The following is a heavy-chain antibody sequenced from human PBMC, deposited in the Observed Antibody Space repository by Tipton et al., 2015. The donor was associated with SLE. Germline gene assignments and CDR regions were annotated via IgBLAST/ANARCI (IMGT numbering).Heavy chain of an antibody. CDR1: GGSISISSYY. CDR3: ARGGTYIPGAFDY. CDR2: IYYSGSI. J-gene: IGHJ4*02. Sequence: GLVKPSETLSLTCSVSGGSISISSYYWGWIRQPPGKGLEWIGNIYYSGSISYTPSLKSRVTISIDTSKNQFSLKLSSVTAADTAVYYCARGGTYIPGAFDYWGQGTLVTVSS. V-gene: IGHV4-39*07. D-gene: IGHD2-2*01.